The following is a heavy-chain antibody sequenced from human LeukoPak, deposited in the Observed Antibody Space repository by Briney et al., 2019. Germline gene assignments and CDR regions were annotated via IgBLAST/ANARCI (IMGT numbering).Heavy chain of an antibody. CDR1: GYTFTNYY. V-gene: IGHV1-46*01. D-gene: IGHD3-22*01. CDR2: INPSGGST. J-gene: IGHJ3*02. CDR3: ASALYYYDSISSAFDI. Sequence: GASVKVSCKASGYTFTNYYIHWVRQAPGQGLEWMGIINPSGGSTSYAQKFQGRVTMTRDTSTSTVYMELSSLRSEDTAVYYCASALYYYDSISSAFDIWGQGTMVTVSS.